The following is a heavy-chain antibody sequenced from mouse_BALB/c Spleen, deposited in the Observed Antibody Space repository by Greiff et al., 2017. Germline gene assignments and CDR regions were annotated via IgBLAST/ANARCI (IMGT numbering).Heavy chain of an antibody. D-gene: IGHD2-14*01. CDR2: ISSGGST. J-gene: IGHJ4*01. V-gene: IGHV5-6-5*01. CDR3: ARGYYRYDGSLLYAMDY. CDR1: GFTFSSYA. Sequence: EVQLVESGGGLVKPGGSLKLSCAASGFTFSSYAMSWVRQTPEKRLEWVASISSGGSTYYPDSVKGRFTISRDNARNILYLQMSSLRSEDTAMYYCARGYYRYDGSLLYAMDYWGQGTSVTVSS.